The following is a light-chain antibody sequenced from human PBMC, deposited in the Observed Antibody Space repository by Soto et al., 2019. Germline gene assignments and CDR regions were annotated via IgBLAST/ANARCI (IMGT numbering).Light chain of an antibody. CDR1: QNIGTW. J-gene: IGKJ1*01. Sequence: DIQMTQSPSTLSASVGDRVTITCGASQNIGTWLAWYQLIPGKAPNLMIYKASSLESGVPSRFSGSGSGTEFTLTIGNLQPDDFATYYFQTYNDNWSTFSQGTKVEIK. V-gene: IGKV1-5*03. CDR2: KAS. CDR3: QTYNDNWST.